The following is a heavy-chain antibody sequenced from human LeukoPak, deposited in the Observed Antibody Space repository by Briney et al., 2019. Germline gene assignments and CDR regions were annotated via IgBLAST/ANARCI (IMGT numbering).Heavy chain of an antibody. J-gene: IGHJ4*02. CDR2: ISGSGGSI. D-gene: IGHD3-10*01. V-gene: IGHV3-23*01. CDR3: AKAMVRGVIRQGIDY. CDR1: GFTFSSYA. Sequence: GGSLRLSCAASGFTFSSYAMSWVRQAPGKGLEWVSAISGSGGSIYYADSVKGRFTISRDNSKNTLYLQMNSLRAEDTAVYYCAKAMVRGVIRQGIDYWGQGTLVTVSS.